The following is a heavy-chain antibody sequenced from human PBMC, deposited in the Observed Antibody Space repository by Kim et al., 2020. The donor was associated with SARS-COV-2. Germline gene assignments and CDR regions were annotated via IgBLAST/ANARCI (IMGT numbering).Heavy chain of an antibody. D-gene: IGHD4-17*01. Sequence: SETLSLTCAVYGGSFSGYYWSWIRQPPGKGLEWIGEINHSGSTNYNPSLKSRVTISVDTSKNQFSLKLSSVTAADTAVYYCARWATVTTFFLYYYYGMDV. CDR3: ARWATVTTFFLYYYYGMDV. CDR1: GGSFSGYY. CDR2: INHSGST. J-gene: IGHJ6*01. V-gene: IGHV4-34*01.